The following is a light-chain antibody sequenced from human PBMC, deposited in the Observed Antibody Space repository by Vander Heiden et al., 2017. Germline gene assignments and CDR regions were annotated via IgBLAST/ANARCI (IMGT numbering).Light chain of an antibody. CDR2: GAS. CDR3: QHYSGSLWT. CDR1: QSVDSRF. Sequence: EIVLTQSPGTLSLSPGERATLSCRASQSVDSRFLAWYQQKPGQAPRLLIYGASRRATGIPDRFSGSGSGTDFTLTISRLEPEDFAVYYCQHYSGSLWTLGQGTKVEIK. J-gene: IGKJ1*01. V-gene: IGKV3-20*01.